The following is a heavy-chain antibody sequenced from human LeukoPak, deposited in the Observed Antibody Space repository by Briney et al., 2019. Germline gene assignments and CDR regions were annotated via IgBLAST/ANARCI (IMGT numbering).Heavy chain of an antibody. V-gene: IGHV4-34*01. Sequence: SETLSLTCAVYGGSFSGYYWSWIRQPPGKGLEWIGEINHSGSTYYNPSLKSRVTISVDTSKNQFSLKLSSVTAADTAVYYCARGGPRAQGADSSGQYYFDYWGQGTLVTVSS. CDR2: INHSGST. CDR3: ARGGPRAQGADSSGQYYFDY. D-gene: IGHD3-22*01. CDR1: GGSFSGYY. J-gene: IGHJ4*02.